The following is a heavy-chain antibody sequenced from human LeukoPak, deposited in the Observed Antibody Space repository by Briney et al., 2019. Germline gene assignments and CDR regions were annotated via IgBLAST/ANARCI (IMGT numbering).Heavy chain of an antibody. CDR2: ISYSGTT. CDR1: GGSINTNGHY. Sequence: SETLSLTCTVSGGSINTNGHYWGWIRQSPGKGLEWIGSISYSGTTNYNPSLKSRVTISADTSKSQFSLKLTSVTAADTAIYFCARHFDFWGQGTTVTVSS. J-gene: IGHJ6*02. CDR3: ARHFDF. V-gene: IGHV4-39*01.